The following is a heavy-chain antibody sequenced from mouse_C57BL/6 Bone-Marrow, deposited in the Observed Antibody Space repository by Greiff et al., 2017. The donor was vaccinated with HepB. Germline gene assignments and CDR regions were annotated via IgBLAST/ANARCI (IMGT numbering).Heavy chain of an antibody. CDR2: IDPSDSYT. CDR1: GYTFTSYW. J-gene: IGHJ3*01. V-gene: IGHV1-59*01. CDR3: ARSRDYDGRFAS. D-gene: IGHD2-4*01. Sequence: QVQLQQPGAELVRPGTSVKLSCKASGYTFTSYWMHWVKQRPGQGLEWIGVIDPSDSYTNYNQKFKGKATLTVDTSSSTAYMQLSSLTSEDSAVYYCARSRDYDGRFASWGQGTLVTVSA.